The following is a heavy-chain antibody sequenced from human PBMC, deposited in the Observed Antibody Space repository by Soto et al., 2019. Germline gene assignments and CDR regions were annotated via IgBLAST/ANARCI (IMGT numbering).Heavy chain of an antibody. CDR3: ARGALYDYWGGSHFDY. CDR2: INPNSGGT. Sequence: ASVKVSCKASGYTFTGYYMHWVRQAPGQGLEWVGWINPNSGGTNYAQKFQGRFTISRDNSKNYVYLQMDSLRVDDTAVYYCARGALYDYWGGSHFDYWGQGTPVTVSS. D-gene: IGHD3-3*01. CDR1: GYTFTGYY. V-gene: IGHV1-2*02. J-gene: IGHJ4*02.